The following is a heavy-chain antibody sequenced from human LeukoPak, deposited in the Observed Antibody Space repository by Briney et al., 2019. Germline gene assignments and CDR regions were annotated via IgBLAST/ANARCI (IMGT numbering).Heavy chain of an antibody. CDR1: GYTFTSYD. D-gene: IGHD1-26*01. J-gene: IGHJ4*02. CDR2: MNPNSGNT. CDR3: ARASAGATLFDY. Sequence: ASVKVSCKASGYTFTSYDINWVRQATGQGLEWMGWMNPNSGNTGYAQKFQGRVTITADKSTSTAYMELSSLRSEDTAVYYCARASAGATLFDYWGQGTLVTVSS. V-gene: IGHV1-8*01.